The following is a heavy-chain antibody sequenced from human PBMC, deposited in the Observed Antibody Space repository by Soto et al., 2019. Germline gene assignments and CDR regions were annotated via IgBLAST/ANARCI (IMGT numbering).Heavy chain of an antibody. CDR1: GFSLSTSGVG. D-gene: IGHD1-26*01. CDR2: IYWDDDK. CDR3: AHHTGTTGAFNY. J-gene: IGHJ4*02. Sequence: QITLKESGPTLVKPTQTLTLTCTFSGFSLSTSGVGVGWIRQPPGKALEWLALIYWDDDKRYSPSLKSRLTIXKXXSKNQVVLTMTNMDPVDTPTYYCAHHTGTTGAFNYWGQGTLVTVSS. V-gene: IGHV2-5*02.